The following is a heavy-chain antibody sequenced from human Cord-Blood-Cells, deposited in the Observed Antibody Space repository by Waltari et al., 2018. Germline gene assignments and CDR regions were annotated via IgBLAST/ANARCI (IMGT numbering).Heavy chain of an antibody. CDR1: GYTFTGYY. CDR2: INPNCGGT. J-gene: IGHJ5*02. CDR3: VSGNDRGNNWFDP. V-gene: IGHV1-2*06. D-gene: IGHD3-10*01. Sequence: QVQLVQSGAEVKKPGASVKVSCKASGYTFTGYYLHWVRQAPGQGLEWMGRINPNCGGTNYAQKCQGRVTMTRDTSISTAYMELSRLRSDDTAVYYCVSGNDRGNNWFDPWGQGTLVTVSS.